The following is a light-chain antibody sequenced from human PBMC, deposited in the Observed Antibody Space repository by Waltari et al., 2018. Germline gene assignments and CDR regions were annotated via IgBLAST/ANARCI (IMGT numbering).Light chain of an antibody. CDR1: ESVSGS. CDR2: GAS. Sequence: EIVMTQSPATLSASPGERATLSCRASESVSGSLAWYQQRPGQAPRLLIYGASTRATGTPARFSGSGSGTEFTLTISSLQSEDFAVYYCQQYSKWPPLTFGGGTKVEIK. V-gene: IGKV3-15*01. CDR3: QQYSKWPPLT. J-gene: IGKJ4*01.